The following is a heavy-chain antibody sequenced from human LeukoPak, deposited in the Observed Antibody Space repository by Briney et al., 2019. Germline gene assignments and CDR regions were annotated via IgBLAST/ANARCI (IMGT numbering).Heavy chain of an antibody. CDR1: GGSISSYY. D-gene: IGHD5-24*01. Sequence: PSETLSLTCTVSGGSISSYYWSWIRQPPGKGLEWIGYIYYSGSTNYNPSLKSRVTISVDTSKNQFSLKLSSVTAADTAVYYCAREMATASARDAFDIWGQGTMVTVSS. CDR2: IYYSGST. J-gene: IGHJ3*02. V-gene: IGHV4-59*01. CDR3: AREMATASARDAFDI.